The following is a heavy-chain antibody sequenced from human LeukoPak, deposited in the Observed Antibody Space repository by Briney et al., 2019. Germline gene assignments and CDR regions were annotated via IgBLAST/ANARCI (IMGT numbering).Heavy chain of an antibody. J-gene: IGHJ4*02. V-gene: IGHV3-23*01. Sequence: GGSLRLSCAASGFTFSSYSMNWVRQAPGKGLEWVSAISGSGGGTYYADSVKGRFTISRDNSKNTLYLQVNGLRADDTAVYYCAKLELRANFDYWGQGTLVTVSS. CDR2: ISGSGGGT. D-gene: IGHD1-26*01. CDR1: GFTFSSYS. CDR3: AKLELRANFDY.